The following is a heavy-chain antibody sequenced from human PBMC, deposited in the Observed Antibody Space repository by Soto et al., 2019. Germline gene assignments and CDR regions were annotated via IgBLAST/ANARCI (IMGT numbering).Heavy chain of an antibody. V-gene: IGHV3-15*01. CDR1: GFTFSNAW. D-gene: IGHD3-16*02. CDR3: TTQRYYYVWGSYRDGRLDV. J-gene: IGHJ6*02. CDR2: IKSKTDGGTT. Sequence: EVQLVESGGGLVKPGGSLRLSCAASGFTFSNAWMSWVRQAPGKGLEWVGRIKSKTDGGTTDYAAPVKGRFTISRDDSKNTLYLQMNSLKTEYTAVYYCTTQRYYYVWGSYRDGRLDVWGQGTTVTVSS.